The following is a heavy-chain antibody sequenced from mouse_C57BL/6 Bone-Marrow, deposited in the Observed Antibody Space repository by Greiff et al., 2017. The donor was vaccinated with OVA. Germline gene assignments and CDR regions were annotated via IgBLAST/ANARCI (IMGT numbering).Heavy chain of an antibody. V-gene: IGHV5-17*01. CDR1: GFTFSDYG. CDR2: ISSGSSTI. J-gene: IGHJ3*01. Sequence: EVKVVESGGGLVKPGGSLKLSCAASGFTFSDYGMHWVRQAPEKGLEWVAYISSGSSTIYYADTVKGRFTISRDNAKNTLFLQMTSLRSEDTATYYCARPPRFAYWGQGTLVTVSA. CDR3: ARPPRFAY.